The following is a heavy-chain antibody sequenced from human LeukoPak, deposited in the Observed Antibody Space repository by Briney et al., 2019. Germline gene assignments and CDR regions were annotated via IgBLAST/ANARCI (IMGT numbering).Heavy chain of an antibody. D-gene: IGHD1-26*01. J-gene: IGHJ4*02. CDR3: AKMNSGTYLFYFDS. CDR1: GFTFSSYA. CDR2: ISGSGAYT. V-gene: IGHV3-23*01. Sequence: PGGSLRLSCAASGFTFSSYAMSWVRQAPGKGLECVSSISGSGAYTFYAESVKGRFTISRDNPKNTLYLQMSSLRAEDTAVYYCAKMNSGTYLFYFDSWGQGTLVTVSS.